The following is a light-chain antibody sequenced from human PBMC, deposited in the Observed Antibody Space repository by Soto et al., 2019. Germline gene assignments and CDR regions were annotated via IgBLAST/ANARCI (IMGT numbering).Light chain of an antibody. Sequence: QAVVTQEPSLTVSPGXTVTLTCGSSTGTVTSDHWPYWFQQKAGQAPRTLISDTSNKHSWTPARFSGSLLGGKAALTLSDAQPEDEAEYYCLLWYSGGRMLFGGGTKLTVL. V-gene: IGLV7-46*01. CDR2: DTS. CDR3: LLWYSGGRML. J-gene: IGLJ2*01. CDR1: TGTVTSDHW.